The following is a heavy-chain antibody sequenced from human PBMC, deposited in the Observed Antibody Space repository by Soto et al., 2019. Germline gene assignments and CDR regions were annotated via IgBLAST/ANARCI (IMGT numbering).Heavy chain of an antibody. V-gene: IGHV4-34*01. J-gene: IGHJ6*03. CDR2: INHSGST. Sequence: QVQLQQWGAGLLKPSETLSLTCAVYGGSFSGYYWSWIRQPPGKGLEWIGEINHSGSTNYNPSLKSRVTISVDTSKNQFSLKLSSVTAADTAVYCCARGSNIVATREGAFGYYYYYMDVWGKGTTVTVSS. D-gene: IGHD5-12*01. CDR1: GGSFSGYY. CDR3: ARGSNIVATREGAFGYYYYYMDV.